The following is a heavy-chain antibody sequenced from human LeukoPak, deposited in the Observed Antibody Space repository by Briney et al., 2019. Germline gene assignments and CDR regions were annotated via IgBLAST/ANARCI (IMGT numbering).Heavy chain of an antibody. Sequence: GESLKISCKGSGYSFTSYWIGWVRQMPGKGLEWMGIIYPGDSDTRYSPSFQGQVTISADKSISTAYLQWSSLKASDTAMYYCARRGSYYYDSSGFQDGIDVWGQGTTVTVSS. J-gene: IGHJ6*02. CDR2: IYPGDSDT. V-gene: IGHV5-51*01. CDR3: ARRGSYYYDSSGFQDGIDV. D-gene: IGHD3-22*01. CDR1: GYSFTSYW.